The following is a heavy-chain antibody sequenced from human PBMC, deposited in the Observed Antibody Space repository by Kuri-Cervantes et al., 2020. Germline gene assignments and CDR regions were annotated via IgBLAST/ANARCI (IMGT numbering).Heavy chain of an antibody. CDR1: GFTFRNFG. CDR2: IRRDGSNQ. V-gene: IGHV3-30*02. Sequence: GESLKISCVASGFTFRNFGMHWVRQAPGKGLEWVAFIRRDGSNQYYGDAVKGLFTIYRDNYKSTLFLQMDNLSVEDTYVYYCATEIGRTGYVFEHWGQGAVVTVSS. J-gene: IGHJ4*02. CDR3: ATEIGRTGYVFEH. D-gene: IGHD3-9*01.